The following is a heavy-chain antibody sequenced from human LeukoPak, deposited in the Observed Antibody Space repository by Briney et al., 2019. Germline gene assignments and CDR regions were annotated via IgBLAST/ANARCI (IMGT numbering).Heavy chain of an antibody. J-gene: IGHJ4*02. CDR2: ISSSSSYI. CDR3: ARGRYDSRIFDY. V-gene: IGHV3-21*01. D-gene: IGHD3-22*01. CDR1: GFTFSNYD. Sequence: GGSLRLACVASGFTFSNYDMNWVRQAPGKGLEWVSFISSSSSYIYYADSVKGRFTISRDNAKKSLYLQMNSLRAEDTAVYYCARGRYDSRIFDYWGQGTLVTVSS.